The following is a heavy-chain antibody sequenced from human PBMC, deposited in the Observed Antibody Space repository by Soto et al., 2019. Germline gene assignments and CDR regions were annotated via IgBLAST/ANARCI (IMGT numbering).Heavy chain of an antibody. V-gene: IGHV3-21*01. CDR3: ARDQGGTGHFDY. CDR2: ISSSSSYI. CDR1: GFTFSSYS. D-gene: IGHD1-1*01. Sequence: GGSLRLSCAASGFTFSSYSMNWVRQAPGKGLEWVSSISSSSSYIYYADSVKGRFTISRDNAKNSLYLQMNSLRAEDTAVYYCARDQGGTGHFDYWGQGTLVTVSS. J-gene: IGHJ4*02.